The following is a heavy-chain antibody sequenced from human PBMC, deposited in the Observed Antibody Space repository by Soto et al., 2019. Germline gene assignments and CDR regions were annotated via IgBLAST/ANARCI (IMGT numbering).Heavy chain of an antibody. CDR3: ASSLLTPFDY. CDR1: GFTFISYW. Sequence: GSLRLSCAASGFTFISYWIHLVRQAPGKGLVWVSRINSDGSSTSYADSVKGRFTISRDNAKNTLYLQMNSLGAEDTAVYYCASSLLTPFDYWGQGTLVTVSS. J-gene: IGHJ4*02. D-gene: IGHD7-27*01. CDR2: INSDGSST. V-gene: IGHV3-74*01.